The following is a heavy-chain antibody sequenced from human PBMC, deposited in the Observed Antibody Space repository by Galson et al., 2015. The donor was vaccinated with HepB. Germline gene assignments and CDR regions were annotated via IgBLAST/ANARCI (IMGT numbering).Heavy chain of an antibody. Sequence: SLRLSCAASGFSFSSYGMSWVRQAPGKGLEWVSVISGSGDKTYYADSVKGRFTIFRDNSKNILYLQMNSLGAEDAAVYYCAKGTVATPFDYYYMDVWGEGTTVTVSS. D-gene: IGHD4-23*01. CDR1: GFSFSSYG. J-gene: IGHJ6*03. CDR2: ISGSGDKT. V-gene: IGHV3-23*01. CDR3: AKGTVATPFDYYYMDV.